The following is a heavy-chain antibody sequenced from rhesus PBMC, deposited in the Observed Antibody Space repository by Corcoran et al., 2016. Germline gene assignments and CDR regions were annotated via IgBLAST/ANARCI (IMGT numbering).Heavy chain of an antibody. V-gene: IGHV3-136*01. Sequence: EVQLVESGGGLVQPGGSLRLSCAASGFTFSSFDMHWVRQAPGKGLEWVSCISSTGKTIDYADSVKGRFTISRDNAKNSLSLQMSSLRAEDTAVYYCFSNGGYWGQGVLVTVSS. J-gene: IGHJ4*01. CDR2: ISSTGKTI. CDR3: FSNGGY. D-gene: IGHD1-14*01. CDR1: GFTFSSFD.